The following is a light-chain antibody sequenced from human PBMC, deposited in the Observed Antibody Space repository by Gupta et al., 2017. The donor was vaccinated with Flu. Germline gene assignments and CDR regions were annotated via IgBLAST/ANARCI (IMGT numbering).Light chain of an antibody. CDR2: PGS. CDR1: QNLVYSDGNTY. Sequence: AVLPQSPPSLLVPLGPPASISCRSPQNLVYSDGNTYLHWFQQRQGKAPRRLMYPGSYRDSGAPDRFSGSGSGTDFTLKISSLQAEDVGTYYCRQGENWPRAFGQGTKVEIK. J-gene: IGKJ1*01. V-gene: IGKV2-30*01. CDR3: RQGENWPRA.